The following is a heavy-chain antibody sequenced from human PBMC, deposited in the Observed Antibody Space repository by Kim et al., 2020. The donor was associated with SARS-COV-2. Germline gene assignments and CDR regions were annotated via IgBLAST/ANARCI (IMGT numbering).Heavy chain of an antibody. CDR3: ARVKYYYDSSGYGNFDY. J-gene: IGHJ4*02. CDR2: IYHSGST. Sequence: SETLSLTCTVSGYSISSGYYWGWIRQPPGKGLEWIGSIYHSGSTYYNPSLKSRVTISVDTSKNQFSLKLSSVTAADTAVYYCARVKYYYDSSGYGNFDYWGQGTLVTVSS. V-gene: IGHV4-38-2*02. D-gene: IGHD3-22*01. CDR1: GYSISSGYY.